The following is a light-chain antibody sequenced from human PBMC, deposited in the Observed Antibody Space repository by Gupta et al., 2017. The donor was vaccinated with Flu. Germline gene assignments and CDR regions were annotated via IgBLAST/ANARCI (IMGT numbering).Light chain of an antibody. CDR2: DVS. V-gene: IGLV2-14*03. CDR1: SSDVGGYKY. CDR3: SSYTTSTTLV. J-gene: IGLJ2*01. Sequence: QSALTQPASPSGSPGQSIISCTGTSSDVGGYKYVSWYQQHPGKAPKVIIFDVSDRPSGVSNRFSGSKSGNTASLTISGLQDEDEADYYCSSYTTSTTLVFGGGTKVTVL.